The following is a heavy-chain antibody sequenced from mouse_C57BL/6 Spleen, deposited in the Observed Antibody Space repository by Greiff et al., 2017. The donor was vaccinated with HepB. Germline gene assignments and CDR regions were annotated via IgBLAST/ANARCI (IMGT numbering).Heavy chain of an antibody. J-gene: IGHJ2*01. Sequence: EVKLMESGPGLVKPSQSLSLPCSVTGYSITSGYYWNWIRQFPGNKLEWMGYISYDGSNNYNPSLKNRISITRDTSKNQFFLKLNSVTTEDTATDYCASFYYSNDYWGQGTTLTVSS. CDR3: ASFYYSNDY. V-gene: IGHV3-6*01. CDR1: GYSITSGYY. D-gene: IGHD2-5*01. CDR2: ISYDGSN.